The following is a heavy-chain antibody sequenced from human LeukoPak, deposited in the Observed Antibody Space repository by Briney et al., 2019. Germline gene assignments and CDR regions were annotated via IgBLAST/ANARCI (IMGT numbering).Heavy chain of an antibody. J-gene: IGHJ4*02. V-gene: IGHV1-18*01. CDR2: ISAYDDNT. D-gene: IGHD3/OR15-3a*01. CDR3: ARDKPVDLAPDY. Sequence: ASVKVSCKASGYTFTCYGISWVRQAPGQGHEWMGWISAYDDNTNYAQKLQGRVTMTTDTSTSTAYMELRSLRSDDTAVYYCARDKPVDLAPDYWGQGTLVTVSS. CDR1: GYTFTCYG.